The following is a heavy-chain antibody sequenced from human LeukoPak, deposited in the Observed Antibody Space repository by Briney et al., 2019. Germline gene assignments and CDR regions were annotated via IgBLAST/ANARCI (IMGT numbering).Heavy chain of an antibody. CDR1: GFTFSSYS. D-gene: IGHD3-22*01. CDR2: ISGSGGST. J-gene: IGHJ4*02. Sequence: GGSLRLSCAASGFTFSSYSMSWVRQAPGKGLEWVSSISGSGGSTYYADSVKGRFAISRDNSKNTLYLQMTSLRAEDTAVYYCAKRSSSGYYSYYFDYWGQGTLVTVSS. V-gene: IGHV3-23*01. CDR3: AKRSSSGYYSYYFDY.